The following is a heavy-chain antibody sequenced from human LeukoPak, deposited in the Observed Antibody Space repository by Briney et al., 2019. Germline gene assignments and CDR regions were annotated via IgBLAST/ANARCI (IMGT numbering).Heavy chain of an antibody. J-gene: IGHJ3*02. CDR3: ARHGMIAFGI. D-gene: IGHD3-22*01. V-gene: IGHV4-59*08. CDR1: GGSISSYY. CDR2: IYYSGGT. Sequence: SETLSLTCTVSGGSISSYYWSWIRQPPGKGLEWIGYIYYSGGTNYNPSLKSRVTISVDTSKNQFSLKLSSVTAADTAVYYCARHGMIAFGIWGQGTMVTVSS.